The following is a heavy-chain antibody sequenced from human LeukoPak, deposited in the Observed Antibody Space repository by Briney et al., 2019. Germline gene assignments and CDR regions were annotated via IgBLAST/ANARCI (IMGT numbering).Heavy chain of an antibody. CDR3: ASDGIMITFGGVTPLRAFDY. Sequence: GRSLRLPCTASGFTFGDYAMSWVRQAPGKGLEWVSYISSSSSTIYYADSVKGRFTISRDNAKNSLYLQMNSLRAEDTAVYYCASDGIMITFGGVTPLRAFDYWGQGTLVTVSS. V-gene: IGHV3-48*04. CDR2: ISSSSSTI. D-gene: IGHD3-16*01. J-gene: IGHJ4*02. CDR1: GFTFGDYA.